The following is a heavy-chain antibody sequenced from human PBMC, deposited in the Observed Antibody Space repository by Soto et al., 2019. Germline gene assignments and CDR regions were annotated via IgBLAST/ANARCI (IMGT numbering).Heavy chain of an antibody. J-gene: IGHJ4*02. Sequence: ASVKVSCKDSGDTFTANYLHWVRQAPGQGFKWMGRINPRSRGTKYTQKFKSRLTRPRDTSLTSVSMTLARLPSYATAVYYCARDLAKTGGSAGFASWVQGTLVTVSS. CDR1: GDTFTANY. CDR2: INPRSRGT. V-gene: IGHV1-2*06. CDR3: ARDLAKTGGSAGFAS. D-gene: IGHD1-26*01.